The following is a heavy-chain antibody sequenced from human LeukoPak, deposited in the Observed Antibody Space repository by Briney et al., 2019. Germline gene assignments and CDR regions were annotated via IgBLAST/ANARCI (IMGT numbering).Heavy chain of an antibody. D-gene: IGHD4-11*01. CDR1: GDSMTRGGYY. Sequence: PSQTLSLTCTVSGDSMTRGGYYWSWVRQHSGKGLEWVGFIYHSGTTFYNPSLESRATISVDTSQSQFSLKLTSVTAADTAVYYCARAVDYRNYFDYWGQGALVTVSS. V-gene: IGHV4-31*03. J-gene: IGHJ4*02. CDR2: IYHSGTT. CDR3: ARAVDYRNYFDY.